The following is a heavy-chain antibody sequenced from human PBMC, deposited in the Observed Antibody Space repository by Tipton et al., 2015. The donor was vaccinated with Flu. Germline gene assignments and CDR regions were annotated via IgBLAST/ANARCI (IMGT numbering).Heavy chain of an antibody. V-gene: IGHV4-59*06. J-gene: IGHJ6*02. CDR2: VYYTGTT. D-gene: IGHD3-10*02. CDR3: AREGPYVYGMDV. CDR1: GRFFSSYY. Sequence: TLSLTCTVSGRFFSSYYWNWIRQSPGKGLEWIGNVYYTGTTQYNPSLQSRLSISIDTSKNQFSLILNSVTAADTAIYYCAREGPYVYGMDVWGQGSAVTVSS.